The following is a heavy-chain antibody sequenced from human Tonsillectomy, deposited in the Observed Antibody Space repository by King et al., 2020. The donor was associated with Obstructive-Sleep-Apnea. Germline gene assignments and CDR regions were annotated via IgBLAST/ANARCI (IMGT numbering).Heavy chain of an antibody. D-gene: IGHD3-22*01. Sequence: FQLVQSGAEVKKPGASVKVSCKASGGTFSSYAISLVRQAPGQGLEWVGGIIPILGLANYAQKFQGRVTITADKSTSTAYMELSSLRSEDTAVYYCAGSTEWDSSGYPFDYWGQGTLVTVSS. CDR1: GGTFSSYA. CDR2: IIPILGLA. CDR3: AGSTEWDSSGYPFDY. J-gene: IGHJ4*02. V-gene: IGHV1-69*04.